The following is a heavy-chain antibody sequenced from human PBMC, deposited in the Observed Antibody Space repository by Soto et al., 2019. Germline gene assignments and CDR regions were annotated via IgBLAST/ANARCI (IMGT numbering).Heavy chain of an antibody. J-gene: IGHJ4*02. Sequence: SETLSLTCTVSGGSISSGGXYWSWIRQHPGKGLEWIGYIYYSGSTYYNPSLKSRVTISVDTSKNQFSLKLSSVTAAYTTVYYCARVIAAAPDYWGQGTLVTV. CDR2: IYYSGST. CDR1: GGSISSGGXY. D-gene: IGHD6-13*01. V-gene: IGHV4-31*03. CDR3: ARVIAAAPDY.